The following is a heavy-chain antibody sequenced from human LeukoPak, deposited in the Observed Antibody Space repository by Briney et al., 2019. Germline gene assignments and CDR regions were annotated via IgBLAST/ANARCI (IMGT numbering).Heavy chain of an antibody. CDR1: GGSISSYD. V-gene: IGHV4-59*08. J-gene: IGHJ4*02. Sequence: RPSETLSLTCTVSGGSISSYDWNWIRQPPGKGLEWIGYIYYRGSTNYNPSLKSRVTISVDTSKNQFSLQLSSVTAADTAVYYCARVSYGDYGYWGQGTLVTVSS. D-gene: IGHD4-17*01. CDR2: IYYRGST. CDR3: ARVSYGDYGY.